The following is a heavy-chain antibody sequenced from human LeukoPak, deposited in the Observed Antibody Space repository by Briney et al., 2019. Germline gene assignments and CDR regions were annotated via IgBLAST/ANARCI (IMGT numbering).Heavy chain of an antibody. J-gene: IGHJ4*02. CDR1: GGSFSGYY. CDR3: ARQGWFGEFDY. CDR2: INHSGST. Sequence: SETLSLTCAVYGGSFSGYYWSWIRQPPGKGLEWIGEINHSGSTNYNPSLKSRVTISVDTSKNQFSLKLSSVTAADTAVYYCARQGWFGEFDYWGQGTLVTVSS. D-gene: IGHD3-10*01. V-gene: IGHV4-34*01.